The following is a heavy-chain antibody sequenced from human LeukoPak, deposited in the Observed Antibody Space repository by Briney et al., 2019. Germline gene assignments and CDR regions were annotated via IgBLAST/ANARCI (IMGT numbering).Heavy chain of an antibody. D-gene: IGHD6-13*01. Sequence: PGGSLRLSCAASGFTFSSYSMNWVRQAPGKGLEWVSSISSSSSYIYYADSVKGRFTISRDNAKNSLYLQMNGLRAEDAALYYCARTGRDSSWYIDESWGQGTLVTVSS. J-gene: IGHJ4*02. CDR3: ARTGRDSSWYIDES. CDR1: GFTFSSYS. V-gene: IGHV3-21*01. CDR2: ISSSSSYI.